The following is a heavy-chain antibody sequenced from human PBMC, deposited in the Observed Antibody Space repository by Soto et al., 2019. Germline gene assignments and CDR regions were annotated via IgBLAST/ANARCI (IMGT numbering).Heavy chain of an antibody. D-gene: IGHD7-27*01. Sequence: ASVNVSCKASGYTFTSYDINWVRQATGQGLEWMGWMNPNSGNTGYAQKFQGRVTMTRNTSISTAYMELRSLRSEDTAVYYCARGGWGEGWFDPWGQGTLVTVSS. CDR1: GYTFTSYD. J-gene: IGHJ5*02. V-gene: IGHV1-8*01. CDR2: MNPNSGNT. CDR3: ARGGWGEGWFDP.